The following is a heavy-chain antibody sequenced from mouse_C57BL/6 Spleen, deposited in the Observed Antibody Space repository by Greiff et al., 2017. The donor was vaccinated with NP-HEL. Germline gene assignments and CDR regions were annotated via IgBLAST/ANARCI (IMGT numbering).Heavy chain of an antibody. CDR1: GFNIKNTY. CDR2: IDPANGNT. D-gene: IGHD2-4*01. J-gene: IGHJ1*03. Sequence: EVMLVESVAELVRPGASVKLSCTASGFNIKNTYMHWVKQRPEQGLEWIGRIDPANGNTKYAPKFQGKATITADTSSNTAYLQLSSLTSEDTAIYYCVYYDYDGWYFDVWGTGTTVTVSS. V-gene: IGHV14-3*01. CDR3: VYYDYDGWYFDV.